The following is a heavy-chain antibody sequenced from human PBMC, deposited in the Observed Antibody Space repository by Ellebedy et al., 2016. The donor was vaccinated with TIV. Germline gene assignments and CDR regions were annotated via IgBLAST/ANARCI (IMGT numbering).Heavy chain of an antibody. CDR3: ARNAGAYGSGSFN. CDR2: IIAYNGDT. J-gene: IGHJ4*02. Sequence: AASVKVSCKASGYTFTSYGISWVRQAPGQGLEYMGWIIAYNGDTNYAQKLQGRVTMTTDTSTSTAYMELRSLRSDDTAVYYCARNAGAYGSGSFNWGQGTLVTVSS. V-gene: IGHV1-18*01. CDR1: GYTFTSYG. D-gene: IGHD3-10*01.